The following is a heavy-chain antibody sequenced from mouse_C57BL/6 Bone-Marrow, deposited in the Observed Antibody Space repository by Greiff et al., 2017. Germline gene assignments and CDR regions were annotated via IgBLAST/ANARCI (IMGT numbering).Heavy chain of an antibody. Sequence: QVQLQQSGAELVRPGASVTLSCKASGYTFTDYEMHWVKQTPVHGLEWIGAIDPETGGTAYNQKFKGKAILTADKSSSTAYMELRSLTSEDSAGYYWTGWDYGYDGDASYWYFDVWGTGTTVTVSS. D-gene: IGHD2-2*01. J-gene: IGHJ1*03. V-gene: IGHV1-15*01. CDR2: IDPETGGT. CDR3: TGWDYGYDGDASYWYFDV. CDR1: GYTFTDYE.